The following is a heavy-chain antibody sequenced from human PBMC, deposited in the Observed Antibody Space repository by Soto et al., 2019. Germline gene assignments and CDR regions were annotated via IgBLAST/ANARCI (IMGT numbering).Heavy chain of an antibody. CDR2: ISWDGRST. Sequence: EVQLVESGGVVVQPGESLRLSCAASGFTFDDYSMHWVRQAPGKGREWVSLISWDGRSTYYADSVKGRFTVSRDNSKNSLYLQMNSLTTEDTAFYYCGKDGAITDYTYLDYWGQGALVTVSS. D-gene: IGHD1-26*01. CDR3: GKDGAITDYTYLDY. V-gene: IGHV3-43*01. J-gene: IGHJ4*02. CDR1: GFTFDDYS.